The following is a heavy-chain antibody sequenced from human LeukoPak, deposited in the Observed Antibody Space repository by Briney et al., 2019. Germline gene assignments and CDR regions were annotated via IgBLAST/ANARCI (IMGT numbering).Heavy chain of an antibody. Sequence: SETLSLTCAVYGGSFSGYYWSWIRQPPGKGLEGIGEINHSGSTNYNPSLKSRVTISVDTSKNQFSLKLSSVTAADTAVYYCARRKSGYWAGKYYFDYWGQGTLVTVSS. CDR2: INHSGST. V-gene: IGHV4-34*01. CDR3: ARRKSGYWAGKYYFDY. CDR1: GGSFSGYY. J-gene: IGHJ4*02. D-gene: IGHD2-2*03.